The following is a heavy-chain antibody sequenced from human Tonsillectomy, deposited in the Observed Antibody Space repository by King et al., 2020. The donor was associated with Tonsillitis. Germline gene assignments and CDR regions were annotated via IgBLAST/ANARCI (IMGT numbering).Heavy chain of an antibody. V-gene: IGHV3-23*04. CDR3: VKEPPDPGDYSDVLDI. Sequence: VQLVESGGGLVQPGGSLRLSCAASGFTFSNYAMSWVRQTPGKGLVWVSAINSNGGGTYYADSVEGRFTIARDNSKNTVYLQMNSLRVEDTALYYCVKEPPDPGDYSDVLDIWGQGTMVTGSP. J-gene: IGHJ3*02. CDR2: INSNGGGT. D-gene: IGHD4-17*01. CDR1: GFTFSNYA.